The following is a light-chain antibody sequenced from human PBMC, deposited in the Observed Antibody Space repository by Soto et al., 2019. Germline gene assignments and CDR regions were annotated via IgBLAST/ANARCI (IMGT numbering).Light chain of an antibody. V-gene: IGKV1-5*03. J-gene: IGKJ4*01. CDR1: HNIKNW. Sequence: VLMTQSPSTLSASVGDTVTITCRASHNIKNWLAWYRQKPGKAPELLIYEASTLESGVPSRFSGRGFGTEFSLTISSLQPDDFATYYCQQYNDNFGGGTRVEIK. CDR3: QQYNDN. CDR2: EAS.